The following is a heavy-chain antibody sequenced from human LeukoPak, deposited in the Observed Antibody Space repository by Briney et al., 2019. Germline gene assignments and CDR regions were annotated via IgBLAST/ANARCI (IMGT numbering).Heavy chain of an antibody. CDR1: GGSIPSYY. V-gene: IGHV4-59*13. CDR2: VFYSGDT. CDR3: ARGIATAGTLDF. Sequence: SETLSLTCTVSGGSIPSYYWTWIRQPPGKGLEWIGYVFYSGDTNYNPSLKSRVTISVDASRNQFSLRLRSVTAADTALYYCARGIATAGTLDFWGQGTLVTVSP. J-gene: IGHJ4*02. D-gene: IGHD6-13*01.